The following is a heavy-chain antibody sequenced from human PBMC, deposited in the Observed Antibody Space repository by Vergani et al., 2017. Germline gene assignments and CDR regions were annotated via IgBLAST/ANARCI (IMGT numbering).Heavy chain of an antibody. J-gene: IGHJ4*02. CDR1: GGSFSGYY. CDR2: IYYSGST. D-gene: IGHD6-13*01. Sequence: QVQLQQWGAGLLKPSETLSLTCAVYGGSFSGYYWGWIRQPPGKGLEWIGSIYYSGSTYYNPSLKSRVTISVDTSKNQFSLKLSSVTAADTAVYYCASLPAAGSGKVSWGYWGQGTLVTVSS. CDR3: ASLPAAGSGKVSWGY. V-gene: IGHV4-34*01.